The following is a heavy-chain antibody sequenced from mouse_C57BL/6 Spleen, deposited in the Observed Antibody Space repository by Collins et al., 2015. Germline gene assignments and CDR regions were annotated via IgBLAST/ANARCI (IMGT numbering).Heavy chain of an antibody. CDR2: IYPGDGDT. CDR3: ARAYRYDEGYFDY. V-gene: IGHV1-87*01. Sequence: QVQLQQSGAELARPGASVKLSCKASGSTFINYWMQWVKQRPGQGLEWIGSIYPGDGDTRYPQKFKGKATLTADKSSSTAYMQLSSLASEDSAVYYCARAYRYDEGYFDYWGQGTTLTVSS. CDR1: GSTFINYW. J-gene: IGHJ2*01. D-gene: IGHD2-14*01.